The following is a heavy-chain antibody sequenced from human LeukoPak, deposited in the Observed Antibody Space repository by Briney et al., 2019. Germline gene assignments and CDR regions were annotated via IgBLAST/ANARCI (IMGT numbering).Heavy chain of an antibody. Sequence: ASVKVSCKASGYTFTGYWIHWVRQAPGQGLEWMGCMHPNSGVTGYAQRFQGRVTMTRDTSISTAYMDLSSLRSDDAAVYYCARDPGYLQSDYWGQGTLVTVPS. CDR3: ARDPGYLQSDY. J-gene: IGHJ4*02. CDR1: GYTFTGYW. V-gene: IGHV1-2*02. D-gene: IGHD4-11*01. CDR2: MHPNSGVT.